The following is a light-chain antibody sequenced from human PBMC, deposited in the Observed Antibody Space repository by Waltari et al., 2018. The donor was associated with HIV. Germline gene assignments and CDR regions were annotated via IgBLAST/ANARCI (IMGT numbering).Light chain of an antibody. CDR3: QQYNNWPPLT. V-gene: IGKV3-15*01. Sequence: EIVMTQSPATLSVSPGESATLSCRASQSVNSNLAWYQQKPGQAPRLLIYGAFTRATGIAARFSGSGTGTEFTLTISSLQSEDFAVYYCQQYNNWPPLTFGGGTKVEIK. CDR2: GAF. J-gene: IGKJ4*01. CDR1: QSVNSN.